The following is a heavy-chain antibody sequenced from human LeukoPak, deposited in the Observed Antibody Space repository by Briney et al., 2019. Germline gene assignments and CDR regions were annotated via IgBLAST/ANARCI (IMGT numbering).Heavy chain of an antibody. CDR3: GEGH. J-gene: IGHJ4*02. CDR1: GFTFSNFA. CDR2: ISGSGDKT. Sequence: PGGSLRLSCAASGFTFSNFAMIWVRQAPGKGLEWVSAISGSGDKTHYADSVKGRFTISRANSKSVLYMQLNNLRLEDTAVYYCGEGHWGRGTLVTVSS. V-gene: IGHV3-23*01.